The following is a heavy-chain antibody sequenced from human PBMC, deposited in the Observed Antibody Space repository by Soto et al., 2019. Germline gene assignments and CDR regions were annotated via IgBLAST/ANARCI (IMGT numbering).Heavy chain of an antibody. CDR1: GFTFTNYW. D-gene: IGHD2-15*01. CDR3: AKSMGGTANGMDV. V-gene: IGHV3-74*03. CDR2: ISSDGTYI. Sequence: GGSLRLSCVVSGFTFTNYWMHWVRQAPGKGLVWVSRISSDGTYIQYGDSVRGRFTISRDNAKNTVYLQMNSLRAEDTALYYCAKSMGGTANGMDVWGQGTTVTVSS. J-gene: IGHJ6*02.